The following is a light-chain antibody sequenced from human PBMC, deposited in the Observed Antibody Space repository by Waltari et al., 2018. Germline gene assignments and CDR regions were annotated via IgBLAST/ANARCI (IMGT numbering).Light chain of an antibody. CDR3: QQRSNWPPT. J-gene: IGKJ4*01. V-gene: IGKV3-11*01. CDR2: DAS. CDR1: QGIGSI. Sequence: PLSLRASQGIGSILAWYQQRPGQAPRLLIYDASNRATGIPARFSGSGSGTDFTLTLSSLEPEDFAVYYCQQRSNWPPTFGGGTKVEIK.